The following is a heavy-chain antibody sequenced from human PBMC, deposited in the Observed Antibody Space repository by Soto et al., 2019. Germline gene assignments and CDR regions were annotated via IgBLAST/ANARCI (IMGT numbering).Heavy chain of an antibody. CDR1: VGITSRGCYS. J-gene: IGHJ5*02. CDR3: ARVLDR. V-gene: IGHV4-30-2*01. CDR2: IYHSGST. D-gene: IGHD1-26*01. Sequence: VSVGITSRGCYSWSWIRQPPGKGLEWIGYIYHSGSTYYNPSLKSRVTISVDRSKNQFSLKLSSVTAADTAVYYCARVLDRWGQGTLLTVS.